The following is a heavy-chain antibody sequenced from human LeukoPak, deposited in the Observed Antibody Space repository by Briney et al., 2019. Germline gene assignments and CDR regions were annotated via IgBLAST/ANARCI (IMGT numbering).Heavy chain of an antibody. CDR3: ARAPYSSSWFWVDAFDI. D-gene: IGHD6-13*01. CDR1: GGSSSSYY. V-gene: IGHV4-59*01. CDR2: IYYSGST. Sequence: SETLSLTCTVSGGSSSSYYWSWIRQPPGKGLEWIGYIYYSGSTNYNPSLKSRVTISVDTSKNQFSLKLSSVTAADTAVHYCARAPYSSSWFWVDAFDIWGQGTMVTVSS. J-gene: IGHJ3*02.